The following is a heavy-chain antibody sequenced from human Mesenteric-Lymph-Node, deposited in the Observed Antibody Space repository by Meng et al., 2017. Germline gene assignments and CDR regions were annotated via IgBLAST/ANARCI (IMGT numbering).Heavy chain of an antibody. V-gene: IGHV3-11*04. CDR1: GFTFSDYY. Sequence: GESLKISCAASGFTFSDYYMSWIRQAPGKGLEWVSYISSSGSTIYYADSVKGRFTISRDNAKNSLYLQMNSLRAEDTAVYYCGRQGSWAFDIWGQGTMVTVSS. CDR3: GRQGSWAFDI. J-gene: IGHJ3*02. D-gene: IGHD6-6*01. CDR2: ISSSGSTI.